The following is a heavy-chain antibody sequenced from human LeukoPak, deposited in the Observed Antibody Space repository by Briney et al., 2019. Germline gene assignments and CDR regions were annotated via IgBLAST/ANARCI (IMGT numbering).Heavy chain of an antibody. CDR3: ARGAVAGDGWWFDP. Sequence: GASVKVSCKASGYTFTGYYMHWVRQAPGQGLEWMGWINPNSGGANYAQKFQGRVTMTRDTSISTAYMELSRLRSDDTAVYYCARGAVAGDGWWFDPWGQGTLVTVSS. CDR2: INPNSGGA. V-gene: IGHV1-2*02. CDR1: GYTFTGYY. D-gene: IGHD6-19*01. J-gene: IGHJ5*02.